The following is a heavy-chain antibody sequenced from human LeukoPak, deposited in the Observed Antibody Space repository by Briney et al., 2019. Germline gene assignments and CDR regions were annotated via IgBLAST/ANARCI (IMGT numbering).Heavy chain of an antibody. J-gene: IGHJ4*02. CDR3: ARHLVHPFDY. Sequence: SETLSLTCAVYGGSFSGYYWSWIRQPPGRGLEWIGGINHSGSTNYNPSLKSRVTISVDTSKNQFSLKLSSVTAADTAVYYCARHLVHPFDYWGQGTLVTVSS. CDR1: GGSFSGYY. V-gene: IGHV4-34*01. CDR2: INHSGST. D-gene: IGHD6-6*01.